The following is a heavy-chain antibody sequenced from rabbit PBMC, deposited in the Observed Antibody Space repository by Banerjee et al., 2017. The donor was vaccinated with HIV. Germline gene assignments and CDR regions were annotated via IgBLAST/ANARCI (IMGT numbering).Heavy chain of an antibody. D-gene: IGHD6-1*01. V-gene: IGHV1S7*01. CDR2: IYPVKDNT. CDR1: GFSLSKSY. J-gene: IGHJ4*01. CDR3: ARTGYASYGDGFNL. Sequence: HLKETGGGLVQPGGSLTLTCTGSGFSLSKSYMSWVRQAPGTGLEWIGIIYPVKDNTEYASWVNGRFTISSDNAQNTVDLQMNSLTEADTATYFCARTGYASYGDGFNLWGQGTLVT.